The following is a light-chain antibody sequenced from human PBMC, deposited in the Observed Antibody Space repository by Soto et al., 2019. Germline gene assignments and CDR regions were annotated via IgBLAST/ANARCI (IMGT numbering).Light chain of an antibody. CDR1: QDITNY. Sequence: DIQMTQSPSSLSASVGDRVTITCQASQDITNYLNWYQQKAGIAPKVLISDASNLEKGVPPRFSVSGSGTEFTLTISGLQPEDFATYYCQQYDNLPLTFGPGTQVETK. V-gene: IGKV1-33*01. CDR2: DAS. J-gene: IGKJ3*01. CDR3: QQYDNLPLT.